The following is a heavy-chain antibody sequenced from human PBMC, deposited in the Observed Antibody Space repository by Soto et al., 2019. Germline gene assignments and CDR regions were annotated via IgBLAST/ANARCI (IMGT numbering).Heavy chain of an antibody. V-gene: IGHV4-34*01. Sequence: SETLSLTCAVYGGSFSGYYWSWIRQPPGKGLEWIGEINHSGSTNYNPSLKSRVTISVDTSKNQFSLKLSSVTAADTAVYYCARGHDYYDSSGYYLWGQGTLVTVSS. CDR3: ARGHDYYDSSGYYL. J-gene: IGHJ4*02. CDR1: GGSFSGYY. CDR2: INHSGST. D-gene: IGHD3-22*01.